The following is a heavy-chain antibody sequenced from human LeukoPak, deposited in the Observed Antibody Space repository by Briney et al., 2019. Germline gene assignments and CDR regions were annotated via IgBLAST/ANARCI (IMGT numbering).Heavy chain of an antibody. J-gene: IGHJ4*02. CDR1: GFTFSSYT. D-gene: IGHD5-24*01. V-gene: IGHV3-21*04. Sequence: GGSLRLSCAASGFTFSSYTMNWVRQAPGKGLEWVSSISSGSTYIYYADSVKGRFTISRDNSKGILYLQMNSLRAEDTAVYYCAKDILRWAFDFWGQGTLVTVSS. CDR3: AKDILRWAFDF. CDR2: ISSGSTYI.